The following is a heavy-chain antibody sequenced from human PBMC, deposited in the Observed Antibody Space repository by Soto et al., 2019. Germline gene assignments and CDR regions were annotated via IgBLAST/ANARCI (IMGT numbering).Heavy chain of an antibody. CDR1: GGSISGYY. J-gene: IGHJ4*02. V-gene: IGHV4-34*01. Sequence: ETLSLTCAVYGGSISGYYWSWIRQPPGKGLEWIGEINHSGSTNYNPSLKSRVTISVDTSKNQFSLKLSSVTAADTAVYYCARGWGRIFDYWGQGTLVTVSS. CDR2: INHSGST. CDR3: ARGWGRIFDY. D-gene: IGHD7-27*01.